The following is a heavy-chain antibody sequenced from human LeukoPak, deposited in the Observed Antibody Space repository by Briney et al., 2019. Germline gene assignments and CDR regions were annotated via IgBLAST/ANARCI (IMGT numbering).Heavy chain of an antibody. CDR1: GFTFISYG. Sequence: GRSLRLSCAASGFTFISYGMHWVRQAPGKGLEWVAVISYDGSNKYYADSVKGRFTISRDNSKNTLYLQMNSLRAEDTAVYYCAKALYYYDSSGYYYRSGSVDYWGHGTLVTVSS. V-gene: IGHV3-30*18. D-gene: IGHD3-22*01. J-gene: IGHJ4*01. CDR2: ISYDGSNK. CDR3: AKALYYYDSSGYYYRSGSVDY.